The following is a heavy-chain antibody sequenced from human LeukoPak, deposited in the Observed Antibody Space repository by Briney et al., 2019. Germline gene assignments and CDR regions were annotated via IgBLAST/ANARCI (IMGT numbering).Heavy chain of an antibody. V-gene: IGHV3-21*01. CDR2: ISSSSSYI. CDR1: GFTFSSYI. Sequence: GGSLRLSCAASGFTFSSYIMNWVRQAPGRGLEEVSSISSSSSYIYYADSLKGRFTISRDNAKNSLYLQMNSLRAEATAVYYCARDDFSREWLFNYYYYGMDVWGQGTTVTVSS. CDR3: ARDDFSREWLFNYYYYGMDV. D-gene: IGHD3-3*01. J-gene: IGHJ6*02.